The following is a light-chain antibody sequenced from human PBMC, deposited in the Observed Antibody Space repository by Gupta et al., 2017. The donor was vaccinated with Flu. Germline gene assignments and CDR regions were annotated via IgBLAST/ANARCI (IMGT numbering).Light chain of an antibody. CDR2: VTT. Sequence: QAVVTQEPSLTVSPGGTVTLTCGSSTGAVTSTHYPYWFQQKPGQAPRTLISVTTNRHSWTPARFSGSLLGGKAALTLSGAQPEDEADYYCLLSYSGALVIFGGGTKLTVL. CDR3: LLSYSGALVI. J-gene: IGLJ2*01. V-gene: IGLV7-46*01. CDR1: TGAVTSTHY.